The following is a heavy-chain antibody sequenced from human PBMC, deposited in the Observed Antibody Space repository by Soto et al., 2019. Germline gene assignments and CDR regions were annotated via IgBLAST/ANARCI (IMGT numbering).Heavy chain of an antibody. CDR3: ATVRLMAASSFSHYYYYYGMDV. J-gene: IGHJ6*02. CDR1: GYTLTELS. D-gene: IGHD2-15*01. Sequence: ASVKVSCKVSGYTLTELSMHWVRQAPGKGLERMGGFDPEDGETIYAQKFQGRVTMTEDTSTDTAYMELSSLRSEDTAVYYFATVRLMAASSFSHYYYYYGMDVGGQGTTVTVSS. V-gene: IGHV1-24*01. CDR2: FDPEDGET.